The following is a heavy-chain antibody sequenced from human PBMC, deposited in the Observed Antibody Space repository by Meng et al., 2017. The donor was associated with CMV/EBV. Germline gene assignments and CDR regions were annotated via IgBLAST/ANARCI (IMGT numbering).Heavy chain of an antibody. D-gene: IGHD2-15*01. J-gene: IGHJ6*02. CDR3: ARDGIVVVVAATSYYGMDV. Sequence: GESLKISCAASGFTFSSYGMHWVRQAPGKGLEWVAVIWYDGSNKYYADSVKGRFTISRDNSKNTLYLQMNSLRAEDTAVYYCARDGIVVVVAATSYYGMDVWGQGTTVTVSS. CDR1: GFTFSSYG. CDR2: IWYDGSNK. V-gene: IGHV3-33*01.